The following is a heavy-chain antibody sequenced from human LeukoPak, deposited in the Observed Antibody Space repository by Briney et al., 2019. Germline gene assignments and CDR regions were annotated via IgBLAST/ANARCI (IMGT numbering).Heavy chain of an antibody. CDR1: GYTSTSYG. D-gene: IGHD1-1*01. J-gene: IGHJ5*02. Sequence: ASVKVSCKASGYTSTSYGISWVRQAPGQGLEWMGWISAYNGNTNYAQKLQGRVTMTTDTSTSTAYMELRSLRSDDTAVYYCARGRLQLERLRFDPWGQGTLVTVSS. CDR2: ISAYNGNT. CDR3: ARGRLQLERLRFDP. V-gene: IGHV1-18*01.